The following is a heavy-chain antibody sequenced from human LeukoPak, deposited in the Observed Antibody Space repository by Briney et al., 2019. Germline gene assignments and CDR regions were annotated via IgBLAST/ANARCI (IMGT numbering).Heavy chain of an antibody. Sequence: GGSLKLSCAASGFTFSSYGMHWVRQAPGKGLEWVAFIRYDGSNKYYADSVKGRFTISRDNSKNTLYLQMNSLRAEDTAVYYCASISPDYFDYWGQGTLVTVSS. CDR2: IRYDGSNK. V-gene: IGHV3-30*02. CDR3: ASISPDYFDY. J-gene: IGHJ4*02. D-gene: IGHD3-3*02. CDR1: GFTFSSYG.